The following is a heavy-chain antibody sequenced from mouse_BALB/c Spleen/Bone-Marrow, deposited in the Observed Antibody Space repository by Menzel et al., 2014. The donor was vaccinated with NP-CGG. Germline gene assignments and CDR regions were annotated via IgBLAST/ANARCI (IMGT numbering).Heavy chain of an antibody. V-gene: IGHV2-9*02. J-gene: IGHJ3*01. CDR3: ARDSDYGSTLFAY. Sequence: VMLVESGPGLVAPSQSLSITCTVSGFSLISYGVHWVRQPPGRGLEWLGVIWAGGTTSYNSALMSRLSISKDNSKSQVFLKMNGLQTDDTAIYYCARDSDYGSTLFAYWGQGTLVTVSA. D-gene: IGHD1-1*01. CDR2: IWAGGTT. CDR1: GFSLISYG.